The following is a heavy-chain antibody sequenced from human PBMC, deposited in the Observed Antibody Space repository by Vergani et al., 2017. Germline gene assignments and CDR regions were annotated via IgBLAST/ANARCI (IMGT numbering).Heavy chain of an antibody. D-gene: IGHD3-16*01. V-gene: IGHV3-30*02. Sequence: QVQLVESGGGVVQRGGSLRLSCATSGFTLSNYDMQWIRQGPGKGLEFVAFIQFDGSNQYYADSEKGRFTLCRDFSKNTLYRQINSLRTQETATYYCAKHFRGWGIDYWGQGTQVIVSS. CDR3: AKHFRGWGIDY. CDR1: GFTLSNYD. CDR2: IQFDGSNQ. J-gene: IGHJ4*02.